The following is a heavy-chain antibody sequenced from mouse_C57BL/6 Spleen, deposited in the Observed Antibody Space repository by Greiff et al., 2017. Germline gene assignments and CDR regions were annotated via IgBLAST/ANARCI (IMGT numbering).Heavy chain of an antibody. Sequence: VQLVESGAELVKPGASVKISCKASGYAFSSYWMNWVKQRPGKGLEWIGQIYPGDGDTNYNGKFKGKATLTADKSSSTVYMQLSSLTSEDSAVYFCARQYYGSSLYAMDYWGQGTSVTVSS. J-gene: IGHJ4*01. V-gene: IGHV1-80*01. D-gene: IGHD1-1*01. CDR1: GYAFSSYW. CDR2: IYPGDGDT. CDR3: ARQYYGSSLYAMDY.